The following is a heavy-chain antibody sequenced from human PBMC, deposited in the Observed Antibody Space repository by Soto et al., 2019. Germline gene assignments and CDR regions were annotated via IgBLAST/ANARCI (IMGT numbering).Heavy chain of an antibody. J-gene: IGHJ4*02. CDR1: GFTFSSYA. D-gene: IGHD2-2*02. Sequence: GGSLRLSCAASGFTFSSYAMSWVRQAPGKGLEWVSAISGSGGSTYYADSVKGRFTISRDNSKNTLYLQMNSLRAEDTAVYYCAKGYCSSTSCYSDYWGQGTLVTVSS. CDR2: ISGSGGST. CDR3: AKGYCSSTSCYSDY. V-gene: IGHV3-23*01.